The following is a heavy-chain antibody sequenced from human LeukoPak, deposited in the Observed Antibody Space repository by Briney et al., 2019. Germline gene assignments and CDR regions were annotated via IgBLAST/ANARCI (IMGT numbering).Heavy chain of an antibody. J-gene: IGHJ4*02. CDR2: ISAYNGNT. V-gene: IGHV1-18*01. D-gene: IGHD1-1*01. CDR3: AKTPTNQNDGLHFDY. Sequence: ASVKVSCEASGYTFTSYGISWVRQAPGQGLEWMGWISAYNGNTNYAQKLQGRVTMTTDTSTSTAYMELRSLRSDDTAVYYCAKTPTNQNDGLHFDYWGQGTLVTVSS. CDR1: GYTFTSYG.